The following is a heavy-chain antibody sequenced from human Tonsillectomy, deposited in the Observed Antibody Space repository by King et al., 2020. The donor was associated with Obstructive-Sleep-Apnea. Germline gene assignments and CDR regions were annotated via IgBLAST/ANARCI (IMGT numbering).Heavy chain of an antibody. Sequence: VQLVESGGGVVQPGRSLRLSCAASGFTFSSYAMHWVRQAPGKGLEWVAVISYDGSNKYYADSVKGRFTISRDNSKNTLYLQMNSLRAEDTAVYYCARVRYYDSSGYYPYYFDSGGQGTLVTVSS. CDR2: ISYDGSNK. CDR1: GFTFSSYA. D-gene: IGHD3-22*01. J-gene: IGHJ4*02. CDR3: ARVRYYDSSGYYPYYFDS. V-gene: IGHV3-30*04.